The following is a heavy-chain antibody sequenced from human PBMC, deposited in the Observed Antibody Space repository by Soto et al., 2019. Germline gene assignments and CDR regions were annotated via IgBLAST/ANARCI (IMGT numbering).Heavy chain of an antibody. CDR1: GFTFSSYD. Sequence: ESGGGVVQPGRSLRLSCGASGFTFSSYDMHWVRQAPGKGLEWVAVIWYDGSNKYYADSVKGRFTISRDNSKNTLYLQMNSLRAEDTAVYYCARDLRGYSYGYEGRWGQGTLVTVSS. V-gene: IGHV3-33*01. J-gene: IGHJ4*02. CDR3: ARDLRGYSYGYEGR. CDR2: IWYDGSNK. D-gene: IGHD5-18*01.